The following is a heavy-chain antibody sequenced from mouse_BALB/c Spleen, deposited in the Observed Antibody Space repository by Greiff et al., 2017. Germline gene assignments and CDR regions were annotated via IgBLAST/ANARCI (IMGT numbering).Heavy chain of an antibody. Sequence: QVQLQQSGAELVMPGASVKMSCKASGYTFTDYWMHWVKQRPGQGLEWIGAIDTSDSYTSYNQKFKGKATLTVDESSSTAYMQLSSLTSEDSAVYYCVYGSTWFAYWGQGTLVTVSA. J-gene: IGHJ3*01. CDR3: VYGSTWFAY. CDR2: IDTSDSYT. V-gene: IGHV1-69*01. CDR1: GYTFTDYW. D-gene: IGHD1-1*01.